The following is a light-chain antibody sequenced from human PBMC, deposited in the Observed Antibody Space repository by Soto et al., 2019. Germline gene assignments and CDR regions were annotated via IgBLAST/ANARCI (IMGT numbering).Light chain of an antibody. CDR2: DAS. CDR3: QQRSNWPPYT. V-gene: IGKV3-11*01. Sequence: EIVLTQSPATLSLSPGERATLSCRASQSVSSYLAWYQQKPGQAPRLLIYDASNRATGIPARFSVSGSGTDFTLTISSLEPEDFAVYYCQQRSNWPPYTFGQGTKLAIK. J-gene: IGKJ2*01. CDR1: QSVSSY.